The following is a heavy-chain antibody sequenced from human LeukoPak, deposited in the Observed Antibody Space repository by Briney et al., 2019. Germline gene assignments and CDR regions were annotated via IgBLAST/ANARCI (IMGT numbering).Heavy chain of an antibody. CDR1: GFTFSSYA. V-gene: IGHV3-23*01. Sequence: GGSLRLSCAASGFTFSSYAMSWVRQAPGKGLEWVSAISGSGGSTYYADSVKGRFTISRDNSKNTLYLQMNSLRADDTALYYCGRGVGSYYYFGFWGQGTLVTVSS. D-gene: IGHD1-26*01. CDR3: GRGVGSYYYFGF. CDR2: ISGSGGST. J-gene: IGHJ4*02.